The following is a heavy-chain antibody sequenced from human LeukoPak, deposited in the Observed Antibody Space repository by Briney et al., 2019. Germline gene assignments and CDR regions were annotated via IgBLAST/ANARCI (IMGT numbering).Heavy chain of an antibody. CDR2: ISSSSSTI. CDR1: GVTFSSYS. J-gene: IGHJ6*02. V-gene: IGHV3-48*04. Sequence: GGSLRLSCAASGVTFSSYSMNWVRQAPGKGLEWVSYISSSSSTIYYADSVKGRFTISRDNAKNSLYLQMNSLRAEDTAVYYCARDRNPPDILTGYYYYGMDVWGQGTTVTVSS. CDR3: ARDRNPPDILTGYYYYGMDV. D-gene: IGHD3-9*01.